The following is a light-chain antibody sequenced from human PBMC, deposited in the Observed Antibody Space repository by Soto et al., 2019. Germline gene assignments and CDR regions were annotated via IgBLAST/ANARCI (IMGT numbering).Light chain of an antibody. CDR2: DAS. V-gene: IGKV1-5*01. CDR1: QSISSW. CDR3: QQYNSYSRN. Sequence: DIQMTQSPSTLSASVGDRVTITCRASQSISSWLAWYQQKPGKAPKLLIYDASSLESGVPSRFSDSGPGTEFTLTISSLQPDDFATYYGQQYNSYSRNFVQGTNVEIK. J-gene: IGKJ1*01.